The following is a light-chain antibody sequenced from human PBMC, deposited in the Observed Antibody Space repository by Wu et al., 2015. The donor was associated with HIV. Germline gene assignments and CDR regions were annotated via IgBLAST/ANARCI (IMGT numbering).Light chain of an antibody. CDR2: VAS. V-gene: IGKV1-27*01. J-gene: IGKJ1*01. CDR3: QKYNTAPWT. CDR1: QSIAYY. Sequence: IQVTQSPSSLSASVGDTVTITCRTSQSIAYYLHWYQQKPGKAPELLIYVASTLQSGVPSRFSGSGSGTDFTLTISSLQPEDVATYYCQKYNTAPWTFGQGTKVEMK.